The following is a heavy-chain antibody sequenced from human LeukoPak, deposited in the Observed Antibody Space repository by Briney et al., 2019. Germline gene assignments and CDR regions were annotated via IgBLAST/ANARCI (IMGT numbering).Heavy chain of an antibody. CDR1: GFTFSDYY. V-gene: IGHV3-11*01. CDR3: ARVSSSGSYYNPNGYYFDY. J-gene: IGHJ4*02. D-gene: IGHD3-10*01. Sequence: GGSLRLSCAASGFTFSDYYMSWIRQAPGKGLEWVSYISSSGSTIYYADSVKGRFTISRDNAKNSLYLQMNSLRAEDTAVYYCARVSSSGSYYNPNGYYFDYWGQGTLVTVSS. CDR2: ISSSGSTI.